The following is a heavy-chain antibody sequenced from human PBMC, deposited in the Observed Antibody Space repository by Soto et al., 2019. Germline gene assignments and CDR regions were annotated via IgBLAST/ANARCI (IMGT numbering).Heavy chain of an antibody. CDR1: GERVSSNTAS. J-gene: IGHJ5*02. D-gene: IGHD5-12*01. CDR2: TYFRSKWYN. Sequence: LQTLSRTCAISGERVSSNTASWNLISQSPSTGLEWLGRTYFRSKWYNDYAVSVKSRIIINPDTSNNQFSLQLNSVTPEDTAVYFCAKGDNLGPKTGYAFDPWGQG. V-gene: IGHV6-1*01. CDR3: AKGDNLGPKTGYAFDP.